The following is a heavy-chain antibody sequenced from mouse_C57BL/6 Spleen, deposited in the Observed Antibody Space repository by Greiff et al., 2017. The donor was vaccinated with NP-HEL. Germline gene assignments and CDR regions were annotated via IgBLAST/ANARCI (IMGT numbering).Heavy chain of an antibody. J-gene: IGHJ4*01. D-gene: IGHD1-1*02. CDR1: GFTFSSYA. V-gene: IGHV5-9-1*02. CDR2: ISSGGDYI. Sequence: EVKVEESGEGLVKPGGSLKLSCAASGFTFSSYAMSWVRQTPEKRLEWVAYISSGGDYIYYADTVKGRFTISRDNARNTLYLQMSSLKSEDTAMYYCTRVHMDYAMDYWGQGTSVTVSS. CDR3: TRVHMDYAMDY.